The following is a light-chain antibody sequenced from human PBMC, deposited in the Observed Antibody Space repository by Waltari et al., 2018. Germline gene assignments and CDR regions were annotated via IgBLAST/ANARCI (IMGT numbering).Light chain of an antibody. J-gene: IGKJ1*01. CDR1: QGISTY. CDR3: QHYYNFPWT. Sequence: VIWMTQSPSLLSASPGDRLTIPCRMSQGISTYLAWYQQKPGRAPDLLIYGASILHSGVPSRFSGSGSGTDFTLTISSLQSEDVATYYCQHYYNFPWTFGQGTKVEIK. V-gene: IGKV1D-8*03. CDR2: GAS.